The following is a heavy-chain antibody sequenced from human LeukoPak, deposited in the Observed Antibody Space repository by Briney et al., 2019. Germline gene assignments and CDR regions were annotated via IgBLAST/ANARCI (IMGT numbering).Heavy chain of an antibody. Sequence: GGSLRLSCAASGFTVSREYMLWLPQATGKGLEWVSAVYRSDSKFQPGSLKGRFPISRDKSENTLYLQMNSLRAEDTAVYYCARVYSDSRLEWGQGTLRTVSA. D-gene: IGHD3-22*01. CDR2: VYRSDSK. J-gene: IGHJ4*02. CDR3: ARVYSDSRLE. V-gene: IGHV3-53*01. CDR1: GFTVSREY.